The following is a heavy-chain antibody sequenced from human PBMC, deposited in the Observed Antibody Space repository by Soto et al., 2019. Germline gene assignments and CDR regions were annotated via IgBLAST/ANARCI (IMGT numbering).Heavy chain of an antibody. Sequence: RGESLKISCKGSGYTFTNYWIAWVRQMPGKGLEFMGIIYPYDSDTRYSPSFQGQVTMSADKSISTAYLQWSSLKASDTAMYYCARRGGNFYGMDVWGQGTTVTVSS. CDR3: ARRGGNFYGMDV. CDR1: GYTFTNYW. D-gene: IGHD3-16*01. V-gene: IGHV5-51*01. J-gene: IGHJ6*02. CDR2: IYPYDSDT.